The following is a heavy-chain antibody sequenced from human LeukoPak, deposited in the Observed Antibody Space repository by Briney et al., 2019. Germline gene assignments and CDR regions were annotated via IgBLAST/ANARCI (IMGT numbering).Heavy chain of an antibody. V-gene: IGHV3-7*01. D-gene: IGHD6-19*01. CDR3: ARGGGWYFDY. CDR2: IKEDGSEK. Sequence: GGSLRLSCAASGFTFSSYWMNWVRQAPGKGLEWVANIKEDGSEKYYVDSVMGRFTISRDNAKNSLYLQMNSLRAEDAAVYYCARGGGWYFDYWGQGTLVTVSS. J-gene: IGHJ4*02. CDR1: GFTFSSYW.